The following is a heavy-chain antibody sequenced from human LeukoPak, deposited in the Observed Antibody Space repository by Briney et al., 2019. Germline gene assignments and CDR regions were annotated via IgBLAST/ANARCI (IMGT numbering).Heavy chain of an antibody. J-gene: IGHJ4*02. D-gene: IGHD5-18*01. CDR1: GFAFSTFD. Sequence: GGSLRLSCAAPGFAFSTFDMNWARQAPGKRLEWVSYISSGGTNIYYTDSARGRFTISRDDAKNSLYLQMNSLRDEDTADYYCAAGYTYGYTYWGQGARVTVTS. CDR2: ISSGGTNI. V-gene: IGHV3-48*03. CDR3: AAGYTYGYTY.